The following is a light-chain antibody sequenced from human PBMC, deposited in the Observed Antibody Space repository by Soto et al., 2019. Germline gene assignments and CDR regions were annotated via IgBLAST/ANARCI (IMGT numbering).Light chain of an antibody. CDR2: EVS. V-gene: IGLV2-8*01. J-gene: IGLJ2*01. CDR1: SSDVGGYNY. CDR3: SSYAGSNNLV. Sequence: QSVLTQPPSASGSPGQSVTISCTGTSSDVGGYNYVSWYQQHPGKAPKLMIYEVSKRPSGVPDRFSGSKSGNTASLTVSGRKAEDEADYYCSSYAGSNNLVFGGGTQLTVL.